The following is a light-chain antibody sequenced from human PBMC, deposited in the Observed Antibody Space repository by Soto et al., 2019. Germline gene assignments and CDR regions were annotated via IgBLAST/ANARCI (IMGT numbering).Light chain of an antibody. CDR1: QSVSTHVTY. V-gene: IGKV3-11*01. Sequence: EIKWTHSPATLTLSQEERATLSCRASQSVSTHVTYLAWYQQNPGQAPRLLIYDASNRATGIPARFSGSGSGTAFTLTIISLEPEDFAVYYCQQRSNWPPVFGGGTKVDI. CDR2: DAS. CDR3: QQRSNWPPV. J-gene: IGKJ4*01.